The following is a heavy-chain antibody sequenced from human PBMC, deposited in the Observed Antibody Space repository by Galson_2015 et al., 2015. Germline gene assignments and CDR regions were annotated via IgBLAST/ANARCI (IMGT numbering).Heavy chain of an antibody. Sequence: SETLSLTCTVSGGSISSYYWSWIRQPPGKGLEWIGYIYYRGSTNYNPSLKSRVTISVDTSKNQFSLKLSSVTAADTAVYYCARCGDHYYYYGMDVWGRGTTVTVSS. CDR1: GGSISSYY. J-gene: IGHJ6*02. V-gene: IGHV4-59*01. CDR2: IYYRGST. CDR3: ARCGDHYYYYGMDV. D-gene: IGHD3-10*01.